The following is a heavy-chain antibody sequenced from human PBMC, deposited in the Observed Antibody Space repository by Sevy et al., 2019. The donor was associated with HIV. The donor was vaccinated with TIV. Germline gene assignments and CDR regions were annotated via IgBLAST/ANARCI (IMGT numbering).Heavy chain of an antibody. J-gene: IGHJ5*02. Sequence: ASVKVSCKVFGYSLSKLSMHWVRQAPGKGLEWMGSLDPGNGEITYAQTLQGRVTMTEDTSTDTAYMELSSLTSEDTATHYCATVGLGYYSGSSYYQGDCFDPWGQGTLVTVSS. V-gene: IGHV1-24*01. CDR3: ATVGLGYYSGSSYYQGDCFDP. CDR2: LDPGNGEI. CDR1: GYSLSKLS. D-gene: IGHD2-15*01.